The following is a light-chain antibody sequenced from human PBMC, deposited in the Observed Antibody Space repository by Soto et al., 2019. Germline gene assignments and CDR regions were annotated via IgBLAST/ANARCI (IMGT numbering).Light chain of an antibody. CDR3: AAWDDSLNGLYV. Sequence: QSVLTPPPAASGTPGQRVTISCSRSSSNIGSNTVSWYQQLPGTAPKLLIYSNNQRPSGVPDRFSGSKSGTSASLAISGLQSEDEADYYCAAWDDSLNGLYVFGTGTKVTV. J-gene: IGLJ1*01. CDR1: SSNIGSNT. V-gene: IGLV1-44*01. CDR2: SNN.